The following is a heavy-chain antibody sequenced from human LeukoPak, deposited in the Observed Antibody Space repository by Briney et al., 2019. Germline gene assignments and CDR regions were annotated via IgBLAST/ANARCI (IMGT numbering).Heavy chain of an antibody. D-gene: IGHD6-19*01. V-gene: IGHV1-69*06. CDR1: GGTFSSYA. CDR3: ARDGAVAGMRVDY. J-gene: IGHJ4*02. Sequence: SVKVSCKATGGTFSSYAISWVRQAPGQGLEWMGGIIPIFGTANYAQKFQGRVTITADKSTSTAYMELRSLRSDDTAVYYCARDGAVAGMRVDYWGQGTLVTVSS. CDR2: IIPIFGTA.